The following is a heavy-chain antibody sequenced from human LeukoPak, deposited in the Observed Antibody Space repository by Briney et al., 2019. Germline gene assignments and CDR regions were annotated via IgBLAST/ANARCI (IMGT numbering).Heavy chain of an antibody. J-gene: IGHJ4*02. CDR2: ISGGGDTT. CDR3: AKDGRYYYGSGSYYTPGY. D-gene: IGHD3-10*01. Sequence: GGSLRLSCSASGFSFSSYTMTWVRQAPGKGPEWVSIISGGGDTTFYTDSVKGRFTISRDNSKNTLYLQMNSLRAEDTAVYYCAKDGRYYYGSGSYYTPGYWGQGTLVTVSS. V-gene: IGHV3-23*01. CDR1: GFSFSSYT.